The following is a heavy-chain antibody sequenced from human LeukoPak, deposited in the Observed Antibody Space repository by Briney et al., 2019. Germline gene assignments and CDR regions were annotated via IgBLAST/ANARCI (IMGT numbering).Heavy chain of an antibody. J-gene: IGHJ4*02. Sequence: PGGSLRLSCTASEFTFSSYWMHWVRQPPGKGLVWVSRINSDGSSTSYADPVKGRFTISRDNAKNTLYLRMNSLRAEDTAVYYCARGGLTGTTIPYFDYWGQGTLVTVSS. V-gene: IGHV3-74*01. CDR1: EFTFSSYW. CDR2: INSDGSST. D-gene: IGHD1-7*01. CDR3: ARGGLTGTTIPYFDY.